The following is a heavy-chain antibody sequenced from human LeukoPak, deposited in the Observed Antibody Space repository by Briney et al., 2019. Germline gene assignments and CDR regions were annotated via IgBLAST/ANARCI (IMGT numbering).Heavy chain of an antibody. CDR1: GFTFSSYG. CDR2: IWFDGSNK. CDR3: AKVATAAYYFDY. D-gene: IGHD5-24*01. Sequence: GGSLRLSCAASGFTFSSYGMHWVRQAPGKGLEWVAVIWFDGSNKYYADSVKGRFTISRDNSKNTLYLQMNGLRAEDTAVYYCAKVATAAYYFDYWGQGTLVTVSS. J-gene: IGHJ4*02. V-gene: IGHV3-33*06.